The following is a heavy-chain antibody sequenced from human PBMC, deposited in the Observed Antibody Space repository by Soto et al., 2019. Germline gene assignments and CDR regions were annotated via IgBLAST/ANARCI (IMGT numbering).Heavy chain of an antibody. CDR3: ARLDLTYYFDY. Sequence: SETLSLTCSVSCGSVSSVNDYWSWIRQPPGKGLEWIGYIYHSGITNYNPSLKSRVTISLDTSKNQCSLTLTSVTAADTAVYYCARLDLTYYFDYWGQGTPVTSPQ. V-gene: IGHV4-61*01. CDR2: IYHSGIT. D-gene: IGHD3-16*01. J-gene: IGHJ4*02. CDR1: CGSVSSVNDY.